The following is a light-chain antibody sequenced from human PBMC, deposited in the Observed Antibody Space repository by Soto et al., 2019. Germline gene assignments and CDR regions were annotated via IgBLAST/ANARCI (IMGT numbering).Light chain of an antibody. Sequence: DIQMAQSPSTLSASVGDTVTVTCRASQDVGSFLAWYQQKPGKAPKLLIYLASRLDSGVPSRFSGSGSGTDFSLTISGLKPDDFATYFCQQYNSHSFYSFGQGTKLEIK. CDR3: QQYNSHSFYS. CDR2: LAS. J-gene: IGKJ2*03. V-gene: IGKV1-5*03. CDR1: QDVGSF.